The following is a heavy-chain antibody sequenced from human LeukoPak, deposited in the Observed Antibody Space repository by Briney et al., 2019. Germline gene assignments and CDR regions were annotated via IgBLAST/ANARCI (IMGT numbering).Heavy chain of an antibody. V-gene: IGHV4-59*13. J-gene: IGHJ4*02. CDR1: GGSISNYY. D-gene: IGHD3-22*01. CDR2: IYYSGST. CDR3: ARSDSGGYYNEY. Sequence: PSGTLSLTCSVSGGSISNYYWSWIRQSPGEGLEWIGNIYYSGSTNYHPSLESRVTISVDTSKDEFSLKMSSVTTADTAVYYCARSDSGGYYNEYWGQGTLVTVSS.